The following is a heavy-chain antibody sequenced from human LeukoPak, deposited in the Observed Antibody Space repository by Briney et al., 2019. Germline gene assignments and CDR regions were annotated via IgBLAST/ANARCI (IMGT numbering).Heavy chain of an antibody. J-gene: IGHJ4*02. CDR3: AKESGSSWQN. CDR2: ISDNSGRI. CDR1: GFTFSRYA. Sequence: GGSLRLSCAASGFTFSRYAMGWIRQAPGKGLEWVSAISDNSGRIYYADSVRGRFTISRDNSKSTLYLQMNSLGAEDTALYYCAKESGSSWQNWGQGTLVTVSS. V-gene: IGHV3-23*01. D-gene: IGHD6-13*01.